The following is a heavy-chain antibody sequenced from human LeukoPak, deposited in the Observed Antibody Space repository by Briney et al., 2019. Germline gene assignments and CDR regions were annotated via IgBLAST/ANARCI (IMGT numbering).Heavy chain of an antibody. V-gene: IGHV3-21*01. J-gene: IGHJ4*02. CDR2: ISSSSIYI. CDR1: GFTFNVYN. CDR3: ARDRRFGHFDY. Sequence: PGGSLRLSCAASGFTFNVYNMNWVRQAPGKGLEWVSSISSSSIYIYYADSVKGRFTISRDNANNSLYLQMNSLRAEDTAVYYCARDRRFGHFDYWGQGTLVTVSS. D-gene: IGHD3-10*01.